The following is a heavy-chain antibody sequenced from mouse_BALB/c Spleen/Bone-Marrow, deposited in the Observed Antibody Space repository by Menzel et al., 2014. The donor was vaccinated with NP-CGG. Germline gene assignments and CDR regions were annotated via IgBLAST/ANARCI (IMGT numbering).Heavy chain of an antibody. CDR3: ARRTTTVGATDY. J-gene: IGHJ2*01. D-gene: IGHD1-1*01. Sequence: VQLQQSGAELVKPGASVKLSCKASGYTFTSYWMRWVKQRPGQGLEWIGEINPSNGRTNYNEKFKSKATLTVDKSSSTAYMQLSSLTSEDSAVYYCARRTTTVGATDYWGQGTTLTVSS. CDR2: INPSNGRT. CDR1: GYTFTSYW. V-gene: IGHV1S81*02.